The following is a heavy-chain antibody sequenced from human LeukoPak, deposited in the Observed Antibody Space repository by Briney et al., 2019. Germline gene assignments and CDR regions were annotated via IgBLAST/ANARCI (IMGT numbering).Heavy chain of an antibody. V-gene: IGHV3-20*04. CDR1: GFTFDDYG. CDR2: INWNGGST. Sequence: GGSLRLSCAASGFTFDDYGMSWVRQAPGKGLEWVSGINWNGGSTGYADSVKGRFTISRDNAKNSLYLQMNSPRAEDTAIYYCAKDRGDYTNWFDPWGQGTLVTVSS. CDR3: AKDRGDYTNWFDP. J-gene: IGHJ5*02. D-gene: IGHD4-17*01.